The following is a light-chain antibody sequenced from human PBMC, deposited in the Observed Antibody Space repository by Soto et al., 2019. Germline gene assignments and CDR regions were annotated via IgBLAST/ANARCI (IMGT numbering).Light chain of an antibody. CDR1: ESVSSSY. CDR2: GAS. V-gene: IGKV3-20*01. J-gene: IGKJ5*01. Sequence: EIVLTQSPDTLSLYPGERATLSCRASESVSSSYLAWYQQRPGQAPRLLIYGASSRATGIPDRFSGSGSGTDFTLTISRLETEDFAVYYCHQYGTSTITFGPGTRLEIK. CDR3: HQYGTSTIT.